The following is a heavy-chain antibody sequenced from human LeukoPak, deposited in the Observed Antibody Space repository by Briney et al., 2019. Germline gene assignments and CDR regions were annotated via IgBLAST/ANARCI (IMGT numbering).Heavy chain of an antibody. CDR1: GYTFTNFY. D-gene: IGHD3-10*01. CDR2: INPRGGSA. CDR3: ARDYHGSGSLTTFDY. J-gene: IGHJ4*02. Sequence: ASVTVSCKASGYTFTNFYMHWVRQVPGQGLEWMGIINPRGGSASSAQKFQGRVTLTRDTSTSTVYMELSRLRSEDTALYYCARDYHGSGSLTTFDYWGQGTLVIVSS. V-gene: IGHV1-46*01.